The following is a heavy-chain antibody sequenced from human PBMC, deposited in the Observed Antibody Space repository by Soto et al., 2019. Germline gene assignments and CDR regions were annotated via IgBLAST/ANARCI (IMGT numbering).Heavy chain of an antibody. CDR1: GFTLSGYA. CDR2: ISSNGVGT. D-gene: IGHD6-6*01. CDR3: ARRARPDFYYMDV. Sequence: EVQLAESGGGLAQPGGSLRLSCAASGFTLSGYAMDWVRQAPGKGLEYVSGISSNGVGTYYENSVKGRFTISRDNSKNTVYLQMGSLRPEDMAVYYCARRARPDFYYMDVWGKGTTVTVSS. J-gene: IGHJ6*03. V-gene: IGHV3-64*01.